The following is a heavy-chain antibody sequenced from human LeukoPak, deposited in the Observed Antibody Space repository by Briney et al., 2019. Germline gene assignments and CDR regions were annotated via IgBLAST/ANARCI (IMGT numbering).Heavy chain of an antibody. CDR2: ISSNGGST. V-gene: IGHV3-64*01. J-gene: IGHJ3*02. CDR3: ARVAPLRYYYGSGSYYTGDAFDI. CDR1: GFTFSSYA. D-gene: IGHD3-10*01. Sequence: PGGSLRLSCAASGFTFSSYAMHWVRQAPGKGLEYVSAISSNGGSTYYANSVKGRFTISRDNSKNTLYLQMNSLRAEDMAVYYCARVAPLRYYYGSGSYYTGDAFDIWGQGTMVTVSS.